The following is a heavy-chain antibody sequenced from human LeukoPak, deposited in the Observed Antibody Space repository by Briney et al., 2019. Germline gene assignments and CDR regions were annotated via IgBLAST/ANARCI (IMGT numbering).Heavy chain of an antibody. CDR1: GFTFSSYA. J-gene: IGHJ5*02. CDR3: ARALEVRFDP. CDR2: ISYDGSNK. Sequence: GGSLRLSCAASGFTFSSYAIHWVRQAPGKGLEWVAVISYDGSNKYYADSVKGRFTISRDNSKNTLYLQMNSLRAEDTAVYYCARALEVRFDPWGQGTLVTVSS. V-gene: IGHV3-30*04.